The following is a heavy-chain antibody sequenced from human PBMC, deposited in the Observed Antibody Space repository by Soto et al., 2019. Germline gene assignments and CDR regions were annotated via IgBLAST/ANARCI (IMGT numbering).Heavy chain of an antibody. CDR1: GYTFTSYG. CDR3: GSGYCSGGSCYARDWFDP. Sequence: ASVKVSCKASGYTFTSYGISWVRQAPGQGLEWMGWISAYNGNTNYAQKLQGRVTMTTDTSTSTAYMELRSLRSDDTAVYYCGSGYCSGGSCYARDWFDPWGQGTLVTVSS. J-gene: IGHJ5*02. D-gene: IGHD2-15*01. V-gene: IGHV1-18*01. CDR2: ISAYNGNT.